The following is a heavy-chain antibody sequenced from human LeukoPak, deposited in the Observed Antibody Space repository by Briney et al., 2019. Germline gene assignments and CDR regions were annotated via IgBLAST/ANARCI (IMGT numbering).Heavy chain of an antibody. Sequence: GGSLRLSCSASGFTFSSYCMNWVRQAPGKGLEWVANIEQHGNEKYYMDSVKGRFTISRDNAKNSLYLEMNSLRAEDTAVYYCAGGNYYGSGSARRHWFDPWGQGTLVTVSS. CDR3: AGGNYYGSGSARRHWFDP. D-gene: IGHD3-10*01. CDR2: IEQHGNEK. CDR1: GFTFSSYC. J-gene: IGHJ5*02. V-gene: IGHV3-7*04.